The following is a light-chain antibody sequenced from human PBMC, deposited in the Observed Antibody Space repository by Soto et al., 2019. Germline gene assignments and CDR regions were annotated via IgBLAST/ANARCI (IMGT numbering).Light chain of an antibody. Sequence: DIQMTQSPSTLSASVGDRVTITCRASERISSWLAWYQQKPGKAPKLLIYDASSLESGVPSRFSGSGSGTEFTLTISSLEPEDFAVYYCQQRSNWITFGQGTRLEI. J-gene: IGKJ5*01. CDR2: DAS. V-gene: IGKV1-5*01. CDR3: QQRSNWIT. CDR1: ERISSW.